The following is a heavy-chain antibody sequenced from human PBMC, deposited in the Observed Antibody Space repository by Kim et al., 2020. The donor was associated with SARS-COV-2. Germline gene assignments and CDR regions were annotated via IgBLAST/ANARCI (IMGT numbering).Heavy chain of an antibody. V-gene: IGHV4-39*01. Sequence: SLKSRVPISVDTSKNQFSLKLSSVTAADTAVYYCARTPRNYDSSAYYFDYWGQGTLVTVSS. CDR3: ARTPRNYDSSAYYFDY. J-gene: IGHJ4*02. D-gene: IGHD3-22*01.